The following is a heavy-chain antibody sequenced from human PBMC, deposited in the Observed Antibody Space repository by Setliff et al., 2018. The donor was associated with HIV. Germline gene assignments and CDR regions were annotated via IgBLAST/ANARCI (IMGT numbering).Heavy chain of an antibody. D-gene: IGHD3-10*01. CDR1: GYSISSGYY. CDR3: ARGHYYGSGSYFWYGHFDY. CDR2: IYHAGST. J-gene: IGHJ4*02. V-gene: IGHV4-38-2*02. Sequence: ASETLSLTCTVTGYSISSGYYWAWIRQPPGKGLEWIGYIYHAGSTNYNPSLKSRVTISVDKSKNQFSLKLSSVTAADTAVYYCARGHYYGSGSYFWYGHFDYWGQGTLVTVSS.